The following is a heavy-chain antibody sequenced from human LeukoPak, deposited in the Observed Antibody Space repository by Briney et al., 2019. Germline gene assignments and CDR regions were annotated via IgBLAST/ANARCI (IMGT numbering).Heavy chain of an antibody. Sequence: GASVKVSCKASGYTFTSYYMHWVRQAPGQGLEWMGVINPSGGSTSYAQKFQGRVTMTRDTSTSTVYMELSSLRSEDTAVYYCARGAARDFWSGYSGFYFDYWGQGTLVTVSS. D-gene: IGHD3-3*01. CDR1: GYTFTSYY. V-gene: IGHV1-46*01. J-gene: IGHJ4*02. CDR3: ARGAARDFWSGYSGFYFDY. CDR2: INPSGGST.